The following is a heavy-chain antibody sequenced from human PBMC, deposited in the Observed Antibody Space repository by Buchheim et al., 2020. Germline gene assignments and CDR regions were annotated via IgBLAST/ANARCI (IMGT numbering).Heavy chain of an antibody. D-gene: IGHD2-2*01. CDR3: ARGAYAEGFDY. CDR1: GGSISSYY. V-gene: IGHV4-59*01. Sequence: QVQLQESGPGLVKPSETLSLTCTVSGGSISSYYWSWIRQPPGKGLEWIGYIYYSGSTNYNPSLKSQVTISVDTSKNQFSLKLSSVTAADTAVYYCARGAYAEGFDYWGQGTL. CDR2: IYYSGST. J-gene: IGHJ4*02.